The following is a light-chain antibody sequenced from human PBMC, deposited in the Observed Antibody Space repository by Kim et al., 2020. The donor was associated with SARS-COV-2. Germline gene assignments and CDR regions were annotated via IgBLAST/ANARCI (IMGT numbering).Light chain of an antibody. V-gene: IGLV6-57*03. CDR3: QSYDSSNQV. Sequence: GNTVTIACTPSSGSIASNYVQWYQPRPGSAPTTVIYEDNQRPSGVPDRFSGSIDSSSNSASLTISGLKTEDEADYYCQSYDSSNQVFGGGTQLTVL. J-gene: IGLJ2*01. CDR1: SGSIASNY. CDR2: EDN.